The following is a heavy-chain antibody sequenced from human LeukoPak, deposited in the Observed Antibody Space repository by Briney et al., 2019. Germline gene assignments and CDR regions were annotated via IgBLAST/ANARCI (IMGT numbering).Heavy chain of an antibody. CDR1: GFTFGIYA. D-gene: IGHD1-26*01. J-gene: IGHJ3*02. Sequence: GGSLRLSCSASGFTFGIYAMHWVRQAPGKGLESVSAISSDGGSTYYADSVKGRFTISRDNSKNTLYLQMSSLRAEDTAVYYCVKEEMGAHHAFDIWGQGTLVTVSS. CDR3: VKEEMGAHHAFDI. V-gene: IGHV3-64D*06. CDR2: ISSDGGST.